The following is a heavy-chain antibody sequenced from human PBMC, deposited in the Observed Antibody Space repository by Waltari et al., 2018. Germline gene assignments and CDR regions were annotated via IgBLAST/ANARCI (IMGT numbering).Heavy chain of an antibody. CDR1: GFTFSSYA. CDR3: ARCFGIAARRGAFDI. Sequence: QVQLVESGGGVVQPGRSLRLSCAASGFTFSSYAMHWVRQAPGKGLEWVAVISYDGSNKYYADSVKGRFTISADKSISTAYLQWSSLKASDTAMYYCARCFGIAARRGAFDIWGQGTMVTVSS. CDR2: ISYDGSNK. J-gene: IGHJ3*02. V-gene: IGHV3-30*07. D-gene: IGHD6-13*01.